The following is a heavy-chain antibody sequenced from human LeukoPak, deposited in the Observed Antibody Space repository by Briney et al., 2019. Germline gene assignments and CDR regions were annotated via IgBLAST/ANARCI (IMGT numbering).Heavy chain of an antibody. J-gene: IGHJ6*03. V-gene: IGHV3-23*01. CDR1: GFSFSSYA. CDR2: ISGSGDST. Sequence: GGSLRLSCAASGFSFSSYAITWVRQAPGKGLEWVSAISGSGDSTYYSDSVKGRFTISRNNSKNTLYLQMNSPRAEDTAVYYCAKDPWRPSSGPYMDVWGKGTTVTVSS. D-gene: IGHD3-10*01. CDR3: AKDPWRPSSGPYMDV.